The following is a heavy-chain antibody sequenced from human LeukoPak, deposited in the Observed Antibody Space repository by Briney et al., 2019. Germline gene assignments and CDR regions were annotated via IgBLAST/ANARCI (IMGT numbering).Heavy chain of an antibody. J-gene: IGHJ3*02. D-gene: IGHD3-22*01. V-gene: IGHV3-23*01. CDR3: ARGGRGSAAVVAPRSFDI. CDR2: NSGSGGST. Sequence: GGSLRLSCAASGFTFSSYAMSWVRQAPGKGLEWVSANSGSGGSTYYADSVKGRFIISRDISKNTLYLQMNSLRAEDSALYYCARGGRGSAAVVAPRSFDIWGQGTMVTVSS. CDR1: GFTFSSYA.